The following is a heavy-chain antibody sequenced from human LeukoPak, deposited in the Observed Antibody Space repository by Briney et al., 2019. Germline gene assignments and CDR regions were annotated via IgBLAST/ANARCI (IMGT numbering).Heavy chain of an antibody. Sequence: SGGSLRLSCAASGFTFSAYAMSWVGQAPGKGLEWVSAIGGSGTNTYYADSVKGRLNISRDNSKNTLYLQMDSLRAEDTAVYYCAKDPFRARISAPDYWGQGTLVTVSS. CDR1: GFTFSAYA. J-gene: IGHJ4*02. CDR2: IGGSGTNT. V-gene: IGHV3-23*01. CDR3: AKDPFRARISAPDY. D-gene: IGHD6-6*01.